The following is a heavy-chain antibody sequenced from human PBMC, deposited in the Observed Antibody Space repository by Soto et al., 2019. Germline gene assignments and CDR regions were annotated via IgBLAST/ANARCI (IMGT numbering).Heavy chain of an antibody. D-gene: IGHD1-26*01. CDR2: IVVGSGNT. CDR1: GFTFTSSA. CDR3: AAGPEYPGAGA. V-gene: IGHV1-58*01. Sequence: QMQLVQSGPEVKKPGTSVKVSCKASGFTFTSSAVQWVRQARGQRLEWIGWIVVGSGNTNYAQKFQERVTITRDMSTSTACMKLSSLRSEDTAVYYCAAGPEYPGAGAWGQGTLVTVSS. J-gene: IGHJ4*02.